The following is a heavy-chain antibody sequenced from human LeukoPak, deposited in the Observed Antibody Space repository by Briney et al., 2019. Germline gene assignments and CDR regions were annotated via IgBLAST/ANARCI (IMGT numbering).Heavy chain of an antibody. Sequence: ASVKVSCKASGGTFSSYAISWVRQAPGQGLEWMGRIIPIFGTANYAQKFQGRVTITTDESTSTAYMELSSLRSEDTAVYYCARTYYDSSGYGPDYWGQGTLVTVSS. D-gene: IGHD3-22*01. V-gene: IGHV1-69*05. CDR2: IIPIFGTA. CDR3: ARTYYDSSGYGPDY. CDR1: GGTFSSYA. J-gene: IGHJ4*02.